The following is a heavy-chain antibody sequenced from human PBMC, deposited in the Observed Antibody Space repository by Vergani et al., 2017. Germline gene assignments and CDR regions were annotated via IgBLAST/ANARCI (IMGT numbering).Heavy chain of an antibody. V-gene: IGHV2-5*01. CDR3: AHSGSSGWYIDY. J-gene: IGHJ4*02. D-gene: IGHD6-19*01. CDR2: IYLNDDK. CDR1: GFSLSTSGVG. Sequence: QITLKESGPTLVKPTQTLTLTCTFSGFSLSTSGVGVGWIRQPPGKALEWLALIYLNDDKRYSPSLKSRLTITKDTSKNQVVLTMTNMDPVDTATYYCAHSGSSGWYIDYWGQGTLVTVSS.